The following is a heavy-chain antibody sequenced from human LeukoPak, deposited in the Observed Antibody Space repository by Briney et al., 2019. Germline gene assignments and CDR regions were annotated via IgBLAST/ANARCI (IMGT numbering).Heavy chain of an antibody. J-gene: IGHJ5*02. CDR1: GGSISSSSYY. Sequence: TSETLSLTCTVSGGSISSSSYYWGWIRQPPGKGLEWIGSIYYSGSTYYNPSLRSRVTISVDTSKNQFSLKLSSVTAADTAVYYCARHSVAGTLSAHWFDPWGQGTLVTVSS. CDR3: ARHSVAGTLSAHWFDP. V-gene: IGHV4-39*01. CDR2: IYYSGST. D-gene: IGHD6-19*01.